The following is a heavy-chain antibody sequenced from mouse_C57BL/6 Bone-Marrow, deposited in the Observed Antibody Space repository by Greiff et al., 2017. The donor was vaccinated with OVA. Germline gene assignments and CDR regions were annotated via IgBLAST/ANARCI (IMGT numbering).Heavy chain of an antibody. D-gene: IGHD1-1*01. CDR1: GYTFTSYG. Sequence: VQLQQSGAELARPGASVKLSCKASGYTFTSYGISWVKQRTGQGLEWIGEIYPRSGNTYYNEKFKGKATLTADQSSSTAYMELRSLTSEDSAVYFCARKRPVVAGRFAYWGQGTLVTVSA. CDR3: ARKRPVVAGRFAY. J-gene: IGHJ3*01. CDR2: IYPRSGNT. V-gene: IGHV1-81*01.